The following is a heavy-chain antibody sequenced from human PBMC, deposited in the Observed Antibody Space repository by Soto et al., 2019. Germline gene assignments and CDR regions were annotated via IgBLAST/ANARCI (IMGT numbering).Heavy chain of an antibody. CDR3: ARSSGDYRPFDY. CDR1: GFTFSAYE. V-gene: IGHV3-48*03. Sequence: EVQLVESGGGLVQPGGSLRLSCAASGFTFSAYEMNWVRQAPGKCLECVSHINIPATAIYYADSVKGRFTISRDNAENSLYLEMNSLRAEDTAVYYCARSSGDYRPFDYWGPGTLVTVSS. J-gene: IGHJ4*02. CDR2: INIPATAI. D-gene: IGHD3-22*01.